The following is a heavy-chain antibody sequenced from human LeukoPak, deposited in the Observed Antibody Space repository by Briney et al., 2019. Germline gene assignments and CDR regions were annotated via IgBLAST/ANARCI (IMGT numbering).Heavy chain of an antibody. Sequence: GGSLRLSCAASGFTFRNYWMSWVRQAPGKGLEWVANIKQDGSEKYYVDSVKGRFTISRDNAKNSLYLQMNSLRAEDTAVYYCARGPEVYYYGSGSYPDYWGQGTLVTVSS. V-gene: IGHV3-7*01. D-gene: IGHD3-10*01. CDR3: ARGPEVYYYGSGSYPDY. J-gene: IGHJ4*02. CDR2: IKQDGSEK. CDR1: GFTFRNYW.